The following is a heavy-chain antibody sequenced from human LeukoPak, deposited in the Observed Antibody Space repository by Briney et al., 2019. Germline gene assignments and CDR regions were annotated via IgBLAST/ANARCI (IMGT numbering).Heavy chain of an antibody. CDR2: IYYSGST. J-gene: IGHJ4*02. V-gene: IGHV4-39*01. Sequence: SETLSLTCTVSGGSISSSSYYWGWIRQPPGKGLEWIGSIYYSGSTHYNPSLKSRVTISVDTSKNQFSLKLSSVTAADTAVYYCARRSWYYGDYWAFDYWGQGTLVTVSS. CDR3: ARRSWYYGDYWAFDY. D-gene: IGHD4-17*01. CDR1: GGSISSSSYY.